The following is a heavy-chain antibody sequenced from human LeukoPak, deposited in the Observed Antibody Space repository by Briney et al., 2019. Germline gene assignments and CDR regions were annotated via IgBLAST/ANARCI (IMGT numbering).Heavy chain of an antibody. D-gene: IGHD6-13*01. V-gene: IGHV3-21*01. CDR2: ISSSSSYI. CDR1: GFSFSSYS. J-gene: IGHJ4*02. Sequence: GGSLRLSCAASGFSFSSYSMNWVRQAPGKGLEWVSSISSSSSYIYYADSVKGRFTISRDNAKNSLYLQMNSLRAEDTAVYYCAREVYSSSWSYYFDYWGQGTLVTVSS. CDR3: AREVYSSSWSYYFDY.